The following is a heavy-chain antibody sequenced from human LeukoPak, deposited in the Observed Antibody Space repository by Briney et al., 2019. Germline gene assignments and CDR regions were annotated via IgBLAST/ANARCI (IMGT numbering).Heavy chain of an antibody. CDR3: AKGGGSSSWYEVYDY. D-gene: IGHD6-13*01. CDR2: ISYDGSNK. V-gene: IGHV3-30*18. J-gene: IGHJ4*02. Sequence: GESLRLSCAASGFTFSSYGMHWVRQAPGKGLEWVAVISYDGSNKYYADSVKGRFTISRDNSKNTLYLQMSSLRAEDTAVYYCAKGGGSSSWYEVYDYWGQGTLVTVSS. CDR1: GFTFSSYG.